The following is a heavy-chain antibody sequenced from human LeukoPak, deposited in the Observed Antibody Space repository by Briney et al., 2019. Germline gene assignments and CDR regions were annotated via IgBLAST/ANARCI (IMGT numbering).Heavy chain of an antibody. V-gene: IGHV4-4*07. J-gene: IGHJ5*02. CDR2: IYTSGST. CDR1: GGSISSYY. D-gene: IGHD6-13*01. Sequence: PSETLSLTCTVSGGSISSYYWSWIRQPAGKGLEWIGRIYTSGSTNYNPSLKSRVTISVDTSKNQFSLKLSSVTAADTAVYYCACTSMAAALLAIRTWGQGTLVTVSS. CDR3: ACTSMAAALLAIRT.